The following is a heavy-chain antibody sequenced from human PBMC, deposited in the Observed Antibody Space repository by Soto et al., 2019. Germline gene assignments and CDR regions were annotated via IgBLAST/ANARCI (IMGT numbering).Heavy chain of an antibody. V-gene: IGHV3-74*01. Sequence: GGSLRLSCAASGFRISPYWMRWVRQAPGKGLVWVSRINSDGSSTSYAESVKGRFTISRDNAKNTLYLQMNSLRGEDAAVYFCARDKYSSSSHYFYYVLDVWGQGTTVTVCS. CDR2: INSDGSST. CDR3: ARDKYSSSSHYFYYVLDV. J-gene: IGHJ6*02. CDR1: GFRISPYW. D-gene: IGHD6-13*01.